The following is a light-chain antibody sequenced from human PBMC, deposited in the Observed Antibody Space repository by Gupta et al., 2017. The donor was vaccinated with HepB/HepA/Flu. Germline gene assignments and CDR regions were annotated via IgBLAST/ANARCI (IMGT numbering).Light chain of an antibody. CDR3: NSSTNSNMGV. Sequence: QSALTQPASVSGSPGPSITISCTGTNSDVGGYDYVSWYQQHPGKAPKRMMLNVSDRPSGVASCVAGSEAGTNDSTTISGLEGEDEADDDDNSSTNSNMGVFGTGTRVTVL. CDR2: NVS. CDR1: NSDVGGYDY. V-gene: IGLV2-14*03. J-gene: IGLJ1*01.